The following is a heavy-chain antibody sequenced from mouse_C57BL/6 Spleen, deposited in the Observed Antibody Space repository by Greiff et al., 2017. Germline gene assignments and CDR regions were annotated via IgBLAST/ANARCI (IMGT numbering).Heavy chain of an antibody. CDR3: ARGSPLRREFAY. V-gene: IGHV1-55*01. CDR2: IYPGSGST. J-gene: IGHJ3*01. CDR1: GYTFTSYW. Sequence: QVQLQQPGAELVKPGASVKMSCKASGYTFTSYWITWVKQRPGQGLEWIGDIYPGSGSTNYNEKFKSKATLTVDTSSSTAYMQLSSLTSEDSAVYSCARGSPLRREFAYWGQGTLVTVSA. D-gene: IGHD2-12*01.